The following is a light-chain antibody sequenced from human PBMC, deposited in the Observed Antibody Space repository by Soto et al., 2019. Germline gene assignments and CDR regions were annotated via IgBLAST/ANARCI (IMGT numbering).Light chain of an antibody. J-gene: IGLJ2*01. Sequence: QSVLTQPPSVSGAPGQRVTISCTGSSSNIGAGYDVHWYQQLPGTAPKLLIYGNSNRPSGVPDRFSGSKSGTSASLASTGLQAEDEADYYGQSYDSSLSRVFGGGTKLTVL. CDR2: GNS. V-gene: IGLV1-40*01. CDR1: SSNIGAGYD. CDR3: QSYDSSLSRV.